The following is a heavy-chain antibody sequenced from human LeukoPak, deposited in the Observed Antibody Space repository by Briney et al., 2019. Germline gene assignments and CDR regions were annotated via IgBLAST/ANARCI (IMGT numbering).Heavy chain of an antibody. CDR2: IYSGGTT. CDR1: GFTVSSNY. Sequence: GGSLRLSCAASGFTVSSNYMSWVRQAPGKGLEWVSVIYSGGTTYYADSVKGRFTISRDNSKNTLHLQMNSLRAENTAVYYCARDQYSYAHAAHWGQGTLVTVSS. D-gene: IGHD5-18*01. V-gene: IGHV3-66*01. J-gene: IGHJ4*02. CDR3: ARDQYSYAHAAH.